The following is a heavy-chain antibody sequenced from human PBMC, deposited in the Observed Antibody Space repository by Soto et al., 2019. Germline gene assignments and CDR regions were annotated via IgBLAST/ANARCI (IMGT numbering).Heavy chain of an antibody. Sequence: SVKVSCKASGGTFSSYAISWVRQAPGQGLEWMGGITPIFGTANYAQKFQGRVTITADASTSTAYMELSSLRSDDTAVYYCARGEWLVGSGDAFDIWGQGTMVTVSS. CDR3: ARGEWLVGSGDAFDI. CDR1: GGTFSSYA. J-gene: IGHJ3*02. V-gene: IGHV1-69*13. CDR2: ITPIFGTA. D-gene: IGHD6-19*01.